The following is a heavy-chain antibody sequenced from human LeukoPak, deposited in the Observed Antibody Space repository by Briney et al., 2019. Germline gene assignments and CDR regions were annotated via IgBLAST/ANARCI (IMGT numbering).Heavy chain of an antibody. V-gene: IGHV3-30-3*01. D-gene: IGHD1-26*01. CDR1: GFTFSSYA. CDR3: ARVAPEWELLGYFDY. Sequence: PGRSLRLSCAASGFTFSSYARHWVRQAPGKGLEWVAVISYDGSNKYYADSVKGRFTISRDNSKNTLYLQMNSLRAEDTAVYYCARVAPEWELLGYFDYWGQGTLVTVSS. J-gene: IGHJ4*02. CDR2: ISYDGSNK.